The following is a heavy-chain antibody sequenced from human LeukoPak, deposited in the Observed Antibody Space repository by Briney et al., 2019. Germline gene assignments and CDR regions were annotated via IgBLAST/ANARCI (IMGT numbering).Heavy chain of an antibody. CDR3: WVRYSPDAFDI. J-gene: IGHJ3*02. Sequence: GGSLRLSCAASGFTFSSYGMHWVRQAPGKGLEWVAFIRYDGSEKDYADPVKGRFTISRDNSRNTLYLQMNSLRAEDTAVYYCWVRYSPDAFDIWGQGTMFTVSS. CDR1: GFTFSSYG. D-gene: IGHD3-9*01. V-gene: IGHV3-30*02. CDR2: IRYDGSEK.